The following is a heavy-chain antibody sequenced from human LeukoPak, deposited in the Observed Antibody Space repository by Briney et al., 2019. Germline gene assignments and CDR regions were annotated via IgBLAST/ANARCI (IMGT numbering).Heavy chain of an antibody. CDR2: ISGSGSST. CDR1: GFTFNSYA. J-gene: IGHJ4*02. Sequence: GGALRLSCAASGFTFNSYAMSWVRQAPGKGLEWVSAISGSGSSTYYADSVKGRFTIPRDNSRNTLSLQMNSLRAEDTAVYYCAKRAGYNSNYFDYWGQGTLVTVSS. V-gene: IGHV3-23*01. D-gene: IGHD5-24*01. CDR3: AKRAGYNSNYFDY.